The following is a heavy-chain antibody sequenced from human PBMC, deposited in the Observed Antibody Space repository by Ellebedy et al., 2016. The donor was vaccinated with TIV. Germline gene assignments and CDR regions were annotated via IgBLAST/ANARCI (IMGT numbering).Heavy chain of an antibody. D-gene: IGHD1-14*01. CDR3: ARLRQSRDRSHWYFDL. Sequence: SETLSLTXTVSGGSFSSYYWSWIRQSAGKGLDWFGRIFMIGSTSYNPSLKNRVTMSVDASTTQLSLNLSSVTAADTAVYFCARLRQSRDRSHWYFDLWGRGTLVTVSS. CDR1: GGSFSSYY. V-gene: IGHV4-4*07. CDR2: IFMIGST. J-gene: IGHJ2*01.